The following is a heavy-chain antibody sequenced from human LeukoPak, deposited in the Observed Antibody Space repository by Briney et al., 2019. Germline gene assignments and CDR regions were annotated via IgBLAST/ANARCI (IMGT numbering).Heavy chain of an antibody. Sequence: SVKVSCKASGGTFSSYAISWVRQAPGQGLEWMGRIIPILGIANYAQKFQGRVTITADKSTSTAYMELSSLRSEDTAVYYCARVRYSGYSGSYLDAFDIWGQGTMVTVSS. CDR2: IIPILGIA. CDR1: GGTFSSYA. V-gene: IGHV1-69*04. D-gene: IGHD1-26*01. J-gene: IGHJ3*02. CDR3: ARVRYSGYSGSYLDAFDI.